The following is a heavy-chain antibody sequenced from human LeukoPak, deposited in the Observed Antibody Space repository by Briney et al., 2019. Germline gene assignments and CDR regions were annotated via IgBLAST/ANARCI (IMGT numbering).Heavy chain of an antibody. CDR3: ATSAGGVSRWSTYYFDY. J-gene: IGHJ4*02. CDR2: INTNTGNP. Sequence: ASVKVSCKASGYTFTSYAMNWVRQAPGQGLEWMGWINTNTGNPTYAQGFTGRFVFSLDTSVSTAYLQISSLKAEDTAVYYCATSAGGVSRWSTYYFDYWGQGTLVTVSS. D-gene: IGHD3-16*01. CDR1: GYTFTSYA. V-gene: IGHV7-4-1*02.